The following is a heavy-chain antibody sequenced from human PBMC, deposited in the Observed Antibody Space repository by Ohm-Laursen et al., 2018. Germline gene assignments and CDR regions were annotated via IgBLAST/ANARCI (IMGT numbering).Heavy chain of an antibody. D-gene: IGHD6-13*01. CDR2: MSPNSSKT. V-gene: IGHV1-8*02. CDR3: AKGHSIWFRYLQY. CDR1: GDIFSNYA. J-gene: IGHJ1*01. Sequence: GASVKVSCKASGDIFSNYAINWVRQAAGQGPEWMGWMSPNSSKTGYAPKFQGRITLTRNTSISTAYLELSSLTSEDSAIYYCAKGHSIWFRYLQYWGQGTLVTVSS.